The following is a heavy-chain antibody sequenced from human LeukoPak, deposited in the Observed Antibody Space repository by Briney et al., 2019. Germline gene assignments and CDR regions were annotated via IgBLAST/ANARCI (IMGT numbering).Heavy chain of an antibody. J-gene: IGHJ4*02. CDR3: ARDSRYYYDSSGYYYCYY. Sequence: ASVKVSCKASGGTFISYAISWVRQAPGQGLEWMGGIIPIFDTANYAQKFQGRVTITADESTSTAYMELSSLRSEDTAVYYCARDSRYYYDSSGYYYCYYWGQGTLVTVSS. CDR2: IIPIFDTA. V-gene: IGHV1-69*13. D-gene: IGHD3-22*01. CDR1: GGTFISYA.